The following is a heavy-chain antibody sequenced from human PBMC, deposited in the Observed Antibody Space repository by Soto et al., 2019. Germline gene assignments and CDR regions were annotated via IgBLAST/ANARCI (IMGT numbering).Heavy chain of an antibody. D-gene: IGHD6-13*01. Sequence: QITLKESGPTLVKPTQTLTLTCTFSGFSLSTSGVGVGWIRQPPGKALEWLALIYWNDDKRYSPSLKSRLTITKDTSKNQVVITMTNMDPVDTATYYCAHSSSSSWYAPKNRFDPWGQGTLVTVSS. CDR1: GFSLSTSGVG. J-gene: IGHJ5*02. V-gene: IGHV2-5*01. CDR3: AHSSSSSWYAPKNRFDP. CDR2: IYWNDDK.